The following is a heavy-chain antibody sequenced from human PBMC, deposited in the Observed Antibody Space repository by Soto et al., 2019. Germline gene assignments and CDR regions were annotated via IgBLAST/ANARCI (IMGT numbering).Heavy chain of an antibody. CDR2: ISSSSSTI. CDR1: GFTFSSYS. Sequence: EVQLVESGGGLVQPGGSLRLSCAASGFTFSSYSMNWVRQAPGKGLEWVSYISSSSSTIYYADSVKGRFTISRDNAKNSLYLQMNSLRDEDTAVYYCARVGGHIVVVTAMGNYYYGMDVWGQGTTVTVSS. V-gene: IGHV3-48*02. CDR3: ARVGGHIVVVTAMGNYYYGMDV. D-gene: IGHD2-21*02. J-gene: IGHJ6*02.